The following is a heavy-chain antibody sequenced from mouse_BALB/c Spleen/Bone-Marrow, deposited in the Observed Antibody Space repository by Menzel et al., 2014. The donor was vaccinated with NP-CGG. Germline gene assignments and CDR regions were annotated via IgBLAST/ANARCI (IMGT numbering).Heavy chain of an antibody. CDR2: INPYNGGT. CDR3: ARYYRYDFDY. J-gene: IGHJ2*01. CDR1: GYSFTGYT. V-gene: IGHV1-18*01. D-gene: IGHD2-14*01. Sequence: VQLQQSGPELVKPGASMKISCKASGYSFTGYTMNWVKQSHGKNFEWIGLINPYNGGTSYNQKFKGKATLTVDKSSSTAYMELLSLTSEDSAVYYCARYYRYDFDYWGQGTTLTVSS.